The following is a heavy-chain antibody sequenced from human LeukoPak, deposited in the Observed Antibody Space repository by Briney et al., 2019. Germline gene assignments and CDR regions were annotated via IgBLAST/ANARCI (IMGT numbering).Heavy chain of an antibody. Sequence: GASLRLSCVASGFTFRDSSMAWVRQLPGGGLEWVSAIARDDFTVYPDPLKGRFTISRDNSRNTLYLQMNTLRAEDTAVYYCVKERDRGTDVADDFDFWGQGTLVTVSS. CDR3: VKERDRGTDVADDFDF. J-gene: IGHJ4*02. CDR1: GFTFRDSS. V-gene: IGHV3-23*01. CDR2: IARDDFT. D-gene: IGHD6-19*01.